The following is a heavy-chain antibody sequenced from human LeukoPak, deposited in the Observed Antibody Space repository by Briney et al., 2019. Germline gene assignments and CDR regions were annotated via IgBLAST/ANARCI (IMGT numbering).Heavy chain of an antibody. V-gene: IGHV3-15*01. J-gene: IGHJ4*02. D-gene: IGHD3-9*01. CDR3: AKSMDILTGYLWSLDY. Sequence: PGGSLRLSCAASGFTFSNAWMSWVRQAPGKGLERVGRIKSKTDGGTTDYAAPVKGRFTISRDDSKNTLYLQMNSLKTEDTAVYYCAKSMDILTGYLWSLDYWGQGTLVTVSS. CDR2: IKSKTDGGTT. CDR1: GFTFSNAW.